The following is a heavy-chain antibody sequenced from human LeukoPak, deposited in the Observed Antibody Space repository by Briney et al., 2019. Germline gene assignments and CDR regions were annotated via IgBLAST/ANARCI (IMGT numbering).Heavy chain of an antibody. CDR2: ISSSSSYI. Sequence: PGGSLRLSCAASGLTFSSYIMNWVRQAPGKGLEWVSAISSSSSYIYYADSVKGRFTISRDNAKNSLYLQMNSLRAEDTAVYYCARDPGPGEGGGIWGQGTMVTVSS. V-gene: IGHV3-21*01. J-gene: IGHJ3*02. CDR3: ARDPGPGEGGGI. CDR1: GLTFSSYI. D-gene: IGHD3-10*01.